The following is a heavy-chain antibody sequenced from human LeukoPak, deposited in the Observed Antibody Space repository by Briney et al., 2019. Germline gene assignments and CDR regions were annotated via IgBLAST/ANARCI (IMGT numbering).Heavy chain of an antibody. CDR1: GFTFSSYG. CDR3: ANTKGYCSSTSCYRNAFDI. CDR2: IRYDGSNK. V-gene: IGHV3-30*02. Sequence: PGGSLRLSCAASGFTFSSYGMHWVRQAPGKGLEWVAFIRYDGSNKYYADSVKGRFTISRDNSKNTLYLQMNSLRAEDTAVYYCANTKGYCSSTSCYRNAFDIWGQGTMVTVSS. D-gene: IGHD2-2*02. J-gene: IGHJ3*02.